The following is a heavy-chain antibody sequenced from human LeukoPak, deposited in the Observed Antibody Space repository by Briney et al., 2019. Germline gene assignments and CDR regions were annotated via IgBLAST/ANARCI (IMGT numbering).Heavy chain of an antibody. V-gene: IGHV1-18*01. CDR3: ARVGIAAAGGGFDY. D-gene: IGHD6-13*01. CDR1: GYTFTTSG. Sequence: ASVKVSCKASGYTFTTSGINWVRQAPGQGLEWMGCINVYNGNTNYAQKFQGRVTMTTDTSTSTAYMELRSLRSDDTAVYYCARVGIAAAGGGFDYWGQGTLVTVSS. J-gene: IGHJ4*02. CDR2: INVYNGNT.